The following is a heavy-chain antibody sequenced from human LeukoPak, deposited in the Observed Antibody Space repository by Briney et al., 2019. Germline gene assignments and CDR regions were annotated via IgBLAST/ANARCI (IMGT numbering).Heavy chain of an antibody. CDR3: ARDRINMMVLVHDSGLDL. Sequence: GGSLRLSCAASGFTLSEYGIHWVRQAPGKGLEWVAVLSYDGSDRYYADSVNGRFTISRDISSDTVSLQMDSLRVEDTALYFCARDRINMMVLVHDSGLDLWGQGTLVTVSS. J-gene: IGHJ5*02. D-gene: IGHD3-22*01. CDR1: GFTLSEYG. V-gene: IGHV3-30*01. CDR2: LSYDGSDR.